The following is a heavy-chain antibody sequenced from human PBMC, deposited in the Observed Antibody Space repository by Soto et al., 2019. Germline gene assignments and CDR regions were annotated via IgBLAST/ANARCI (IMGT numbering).Heavy chain of an antibody. Sequence: QLQLQESGPGLVKPSETLSLTCTVSGGSISSSSYYWGWIRQPPGKGLEWIGSIYYSGSTYYNPSLKSRVTISVDTSKNQFSLKLSSVTAADTAVYYCASPYTGSSSSWYAGYYYYYGMDVWGQGTTVTVSS. J-gene: IGHJ6*02. V-gene: IGHV4-39*01. CDR1: GGSISSSSYY. CDR2: IYYSGST. CDR3: ASPYTGSSSSWYAGYYYYYGMDV. D-gene: IGHD6-13*01.